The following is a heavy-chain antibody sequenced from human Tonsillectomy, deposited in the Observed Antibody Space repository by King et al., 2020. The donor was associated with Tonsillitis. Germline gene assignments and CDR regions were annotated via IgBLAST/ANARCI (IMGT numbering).Heavy chain of an antibody. D-gene: IGHD6-13*01. CDR1: GGSISSYY. V-gene: IGHV4-59*08. Sequence: VQLQESGPGLVKPSETLSLTCTVSGGSISSYYWSWIRQPPGKGLEWIGYIYYSGRTNYNPSLKSRVTISVDTSKNQFSLKLSSVTAADTAVYYCTKLGSSSWYSHYWGQGTLVTVSS. CDR2: IYYSGRT. CDR3: TKLGSSSWYSHY. J-gene: IGHJ4*02.